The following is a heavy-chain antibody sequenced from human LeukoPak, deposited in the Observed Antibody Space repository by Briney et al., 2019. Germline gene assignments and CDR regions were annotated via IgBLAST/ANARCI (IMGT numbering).Heavy chain of an antibody. D-gene: IGHD3-10*01. Sequence: ASVKVSCKASGGTFSSYAISWVRQAPGQGLEWMGGIIPIFGTANYAQKFQGRVTITADESTSTAYMELSSLRSEDTAVYYCARDPTSGEDGMDVWGQGTTVTVPS. J-gene: IGHJ6*02. CDR1: GGTFSSYA. CDR2: IIPIFGTA. V-gene: IGHV1-69*13. CDR3: ARDPTSGEDGMDV.